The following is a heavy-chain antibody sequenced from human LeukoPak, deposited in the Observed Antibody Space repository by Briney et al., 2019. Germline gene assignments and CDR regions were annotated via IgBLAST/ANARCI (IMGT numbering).Heavy chain of an antibody. CDR2: IYYSGST. V-gene: IGHV4-39*07. D-gene: IGHD3-16*01. J-gene: IGHJ4*02. CDR3: ARVLPGLHSYYFDY. Sequence: SETLSLTCTVSGGSISSSSYYWGWIRQPPGKGVEWIGSIYYSGSTYYNPSLKSRVTISVDTSRNQFSLKLSSVTAADTAVYYCARVLPGLHSYYFDYWGQGTLVTVSS. CDR1: GGSISSSSYY.